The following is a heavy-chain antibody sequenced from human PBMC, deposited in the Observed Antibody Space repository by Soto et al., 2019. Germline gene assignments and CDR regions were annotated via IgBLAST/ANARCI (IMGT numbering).Heavy chain of an antibody. CDR3: ARRGEGGSSWYRTGYYFDY. Sequence: SETLSLTCTVSGGSISSSSYYWGWIRQPPGKGLEWIGSIYYSGSTYYNPSLKSRVTISVDTSKNQFSLKLSSVTAADTAVYYCARRGEGGSSWYRTGYYFDYWGQGTLVTVS. D-gene: IGHD6-13*01. J-gene: IGHJ4*02. V-gene: IGHV4-39*01. CDR1: GGSISSSSYY. CDR2: IYYSGST.